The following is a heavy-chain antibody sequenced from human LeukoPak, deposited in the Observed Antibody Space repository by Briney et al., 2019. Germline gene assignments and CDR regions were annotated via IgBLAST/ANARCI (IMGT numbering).Heavy chain of an antibody. D-gene: IGHD6-6*01. CDR2: ISNSGGNT. Sequence: PGGSLRLSCAASGFTFNNYAMTWVRQAPGKGLEWVSAISNSGGNTYYADSLKGWFTISRDNSNNTLYLQMYGLRAEHTAVYYCARGTGIARPDYWGQGTLVTVSS. CDR3: ARGTGIARPDY. CDR1: GFTFNNYA. J-gene: IGHJ4*02. V-gene: IGHV3-23*01.